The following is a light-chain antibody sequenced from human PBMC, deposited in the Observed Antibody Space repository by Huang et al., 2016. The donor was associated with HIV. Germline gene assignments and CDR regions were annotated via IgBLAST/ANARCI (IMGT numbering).Light chain of an antibody. CDR1: QRVGNY. V-gene: IGKV3-11*01. CDR2: DTS. J-gene: IGKJ4*01. CDR3: QQRSSGVT. Sequence: IVLTQSPATLSWYPGERVTLSCRASQRVGNYIAWYQQHTVQSPKLLVYDTSSRAPGAPVRVSGSGSGTDFTLTISSLESEDFAVYYCQQRSSGVTFGSGTKVQVK.